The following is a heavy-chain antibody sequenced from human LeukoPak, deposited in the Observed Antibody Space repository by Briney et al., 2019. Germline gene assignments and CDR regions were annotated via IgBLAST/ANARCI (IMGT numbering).Heavy chain of an antibody. D-gene: IGHD3-10*01. CDR1: GYTFTDYY. CDR2: INPKSGDT. J-gene: IGHJ4*02. Sequence: ASVKVSCKASGYTFTDYYMHWVRQAPGQGLEWMGWINPKSGDTNYAQKFQGRVTMTRDTSISTAYMELSRLTSDDTAVYYCARDYYGAGSFSGHWGQRTLVTVSS. CDR3: ARDYYGAGSFSGH. V-gene: IGHV1-2*02.